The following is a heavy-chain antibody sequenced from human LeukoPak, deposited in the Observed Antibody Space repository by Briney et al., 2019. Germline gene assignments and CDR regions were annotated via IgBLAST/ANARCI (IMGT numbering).Heavy chain of an antibody. D-gene: IGHD3-9*01. CDR2: IKSKTDGGTT. CDR3: TTGPRSYYDILTGYYLLDY. V-gene: IGHV3-15*01. CDR1: GFTFSNAW. Sequence: KTGGSLRLSCAASGFTFSNAWMSWVRQAPGKGLEWVGRIKSKTDGGTTDYAAPVKGRFTISRDDSENTLYLQMNSLKTEDTAVYYCTTGPRSYYDILTGYYLLDYWGQGTPVTVSS. J-gene: IGHJ4*02.